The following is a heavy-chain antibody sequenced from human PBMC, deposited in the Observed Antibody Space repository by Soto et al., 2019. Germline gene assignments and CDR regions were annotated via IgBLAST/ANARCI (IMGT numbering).Heavy chain of an antibody. V-gene: IGHV3-23*01. Sequence: EVQLLESGGGLVQPGVSLRVSCAASGFTFSSYAMSWVRQAPGKGLEWVSGISTSGGSTYYADSVKGRFTISRDNSKNTLYLQMNRLRAEDTAVYYCAKEVRSGYCPYWYFDLWGRGTLVTVSS. CDR3: AKEVRSGYCPYWYFDL. CDR1: GFTFSSYA. J-gene: IGHJ2*01. D-gene: IGHD3-22*01. CDR2: ISTSGGST.